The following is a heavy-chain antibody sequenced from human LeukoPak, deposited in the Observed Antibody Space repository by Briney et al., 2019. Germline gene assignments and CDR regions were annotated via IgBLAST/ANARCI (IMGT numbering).Heavy chain of an antibody. J-gene: IGHJ4*02. Sequence: GGSLRLSCAASGFTFSSHSMNWVRQTPGKGLEWVSSISGSDDGTYYADSVKGRFTISRDNSKNTLYLQMNSLRAEDTAVYYCAKRGPIYSSSPGNYFDYWGQGTLVTVSS. CDR2: ISGSDDGT. D-gene: IGHD6-6*01. CDR3: AKRGPIYSSSPGNYFDY. V-gene: IGHV3-23*01. CDR1: GFTFSSHS.